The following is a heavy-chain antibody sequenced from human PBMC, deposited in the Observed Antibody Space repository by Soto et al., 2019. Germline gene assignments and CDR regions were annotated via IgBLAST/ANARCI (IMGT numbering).Heavy chain of an antibody. J-gene: IGHJ4*02. Sequence: QVQLVESGGGVVQPGRSLRLSCAASGFTFNNYAMHWVRQAPGKGLEWVAFISYDGGDKYYGDSVKGRFTISRDKSRNTLYLQMNSLRPEDSAVYYCAKYSSEGYFDYWGQGSLVTVSS. D-gene: IGHD1-26*01. CDR3: AKYSSEGYFDY. CDR1: GFTFNNYA. V-gene: IGHV3-30*18. CDR2: ISYDGGDK.